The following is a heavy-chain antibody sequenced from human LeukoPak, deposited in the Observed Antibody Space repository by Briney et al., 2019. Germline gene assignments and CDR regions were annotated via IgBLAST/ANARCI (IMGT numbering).Heavy chain of an antibody. CDR2: INPNSGGT. Sequence: ASVKVSCKASGYTFTGYFMHWVGQAAGHGREGMGWINPNSGGTNYAQKFQGRVTMTRDTSISTAYMELSRLRSDDTAVYYCARVTRWFGEFYGMDAWGQGTTVTVSS. V-gene: IGHV1-2*02. J-gene: IGHJ6*02. D-gene: IGHD3-10*01. CDR1: GYTFTGYF. CDR3: ARVTRWFGEFYGMDA.